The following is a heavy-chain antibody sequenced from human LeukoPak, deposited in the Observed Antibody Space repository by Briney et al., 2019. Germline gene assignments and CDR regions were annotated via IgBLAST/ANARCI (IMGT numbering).Heavy chain of an antibody. D-gene: IGHD6-6*01. V-gene: IGHV3-48*01. CDR3: AEDGWYSNSPYYFDY. Sequence: GGSLRLSCAASGFTFSSYSMNWVRQAPGKGLEWVSYISSSSSTIYYADSVKGRFTISRDNSKNTLYLQMNSLRAEDTAVYYCAEDGWYSNSPYYFDYWGQGTLVTVFS. CDR2: ISSSSSTI. J-gene: IGHJ4*02. CDR1: GFTFSSYS.